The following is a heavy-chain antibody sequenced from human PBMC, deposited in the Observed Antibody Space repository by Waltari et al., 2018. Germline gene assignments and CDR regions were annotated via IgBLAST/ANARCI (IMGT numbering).Heavy chain of an antibody. CDR3: ARDIAGDGYNYYYVDV. J-gene: IGHJ6*03. V-gene: IGHV3-53*04. CDR2: IYSGGST. CDR1: GFTVSSNY. D-gene: IGHD3-10*01. Sequence: EVQLVESGGGLVQPGGSLRLSCAASGFTVSSNYMSWVRQAPGKGLEWVSVIYSGGSTYYADSVKGRFTISRHNSKNTLYLQMNSLRAEDTAVYYCARDIAGDGYNYYYVDVWGKGTTVTISS.